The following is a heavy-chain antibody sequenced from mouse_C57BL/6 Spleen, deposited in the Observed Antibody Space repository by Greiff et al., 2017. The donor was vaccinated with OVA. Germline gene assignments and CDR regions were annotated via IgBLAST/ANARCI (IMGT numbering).Heavy chain of an antibody. J-gene: IGHJ4*01. CDR2: IWTGGGT. CDR3: ARTNYYGSSYGAMDY. Sequence: VKLVESGPGLVAPSQSLSITCTVSGFSLTSYAISWVRQPPGKGLEWLGVIWTGGGTNYNSALKSRLSISKDNSKSQVFLKMNSLQTDDTARYYCARTNYYGSSYGAMDYWGQGTSVTVSS. D-gene: IGHD1-1*01. CDR1: GFSLTSYA. V-gene: IGHV2-9-1*01.